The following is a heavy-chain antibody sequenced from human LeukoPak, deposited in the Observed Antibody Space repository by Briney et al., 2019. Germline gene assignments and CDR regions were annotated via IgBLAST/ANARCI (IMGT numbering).Heavy chain of an antibody. D-gene: IGHD6-13*01. V-gene: IGHV1-18*04. CDR3: ARAPRVAAAGLLDY. J-gene: IGHJ4*02. CDR2: ISAYNGNT. CDR1: GYTFTSYG. Sequence: ASAKVSCKASGYTFTSYGISWVRQAPGQGLEWMGWISAYNGNTNYAQKLQGRVTMTTDTSTSTAYMELRSLRSDDTAVYYCARAPRVAAAGLLDYWGQGTLVTVSS.